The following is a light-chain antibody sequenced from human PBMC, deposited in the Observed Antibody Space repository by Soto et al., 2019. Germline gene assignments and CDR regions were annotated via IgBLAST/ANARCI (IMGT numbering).Light chain of an antibody. CDR3: SSYTSSSTQI. CDR1: NSDVGGYNY. V-gene: IGLV2-14*01. CDR2: EVS. J-gene: IGLJ2*01. Sequence: QSALTQPASVSGSPGQSITISCTGTNSDVGGYNYVSWYQQHPGKAPQLMIYEVSNRPSGVSNRFSGSKSGNTASLTISGLQAEDEADYYCSSYTSSSTQIFGGGTKLTVL.